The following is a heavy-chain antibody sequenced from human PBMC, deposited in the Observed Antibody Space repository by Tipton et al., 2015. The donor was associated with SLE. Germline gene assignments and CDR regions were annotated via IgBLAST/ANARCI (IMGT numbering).Heavy chain of an antibody. J-gene: IGHJ6*03. CDR3: ARQRHSNYVPLYYYYMDV. CDR1: GGSISTSSYY. CDR2: IYYTGST. V-gene: IGHV4-39*01. D-gene: IGHD4-11*01. Sequence: TLSLTCSVSGGSISTSSYYWAWIRQPPGKGLEWIGSIYYTGSTYYNPSLNSRVTISADRSKNQFSRNLSSVTAADTAVYYCARQRHSNYVPLYYYYMDVWGKGTTVTISS.